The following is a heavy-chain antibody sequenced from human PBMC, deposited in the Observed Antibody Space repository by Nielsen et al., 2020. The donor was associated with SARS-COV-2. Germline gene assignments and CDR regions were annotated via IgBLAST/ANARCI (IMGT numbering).Heavy chain of an antibody. Sequence: GESLKISCAASGFIFSSYGMQWVRQAPGKGLEWAAVIWHDASEKACADSVKGRCTVSRDNSKNMLYLEMTSLRAEDTAVYYCVRGDASLAHFTDVWGQGTTVTVSS. CDR1: GFIFSSYG. J-gene: IGHJ6*02. V-gene: IGHV3-33*01. D-gene: IGHD3-3*02. CDR2: IWHDASEK. CDR3: VRGDASLAHFTDV.